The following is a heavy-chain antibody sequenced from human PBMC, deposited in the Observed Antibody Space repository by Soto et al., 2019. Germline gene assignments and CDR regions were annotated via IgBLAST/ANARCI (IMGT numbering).Heavy chain of an antibody. D-gene: IGHD6-6*01. CDR2: IYYSGST. Sequence: SETLSLTCTVSGGSISSYYWSWIRQPPGKGLEWIGYIYYSGSTNYNPSLKSRVTISVDTSKNQFSLKLSSVTAADTAVYYCARTIPSAYSSSRRAGYYFDYWGQGTLVTVSS. J-gene: IGHJ4*02. CDR1: GGSISSYY. V-gene: IGHV4-59*01. CDR3: ARTIPSAYSSSRRAGYYFDY.